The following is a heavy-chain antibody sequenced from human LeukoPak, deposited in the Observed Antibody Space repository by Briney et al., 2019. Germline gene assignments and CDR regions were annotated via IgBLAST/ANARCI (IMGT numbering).Heavy chain of an antibody. CDR2: ISSSSSYI. J-gene: IGHJ6*03. D-gene: IGHD2-2*01. Sequence: GGSLILSCAASGFTFSSYSMNWVRPAPGKGLEWVSSISSSSSYIYYADSVKGRFTISRDNAKNSLYLQMNSLRAEDTAVYYCARVVRDIVVVPAAMGDHYYYYYYMDVWGKGTTVTVSS. V-gene: IGHV3-21*01. CDR3: ARVVRDIVVVPAAMGDHYYYYYYMDV. CDR1: GFTFSSYS.